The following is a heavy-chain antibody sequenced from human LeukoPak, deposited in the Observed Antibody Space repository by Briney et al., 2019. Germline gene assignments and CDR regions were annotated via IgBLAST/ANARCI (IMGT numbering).Heavy chain of an antibody. CDR1: GGSISSSSYY. J-gene: IGHJ6*03. CDR3: ARIYGDYVYYYYMDV. V-gene: IGHV4-39*01. D-gene: IGHD4-17*01. Sequence: SETLSLTCTVSGGSISSSSYYWGWIRQPPGKGLEWIGSIYYSGSTYYNPSLKSRVTISVDTSKNQFSLKLSSVTAADTAVYYCARIYGDYVYYYYMDVWGKGTTVTAS. CDR2: IYYSGST.